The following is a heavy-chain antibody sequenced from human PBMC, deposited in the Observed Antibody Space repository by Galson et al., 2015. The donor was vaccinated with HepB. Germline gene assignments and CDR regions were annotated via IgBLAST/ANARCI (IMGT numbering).Heavy chain of an antibody. Sequence: SLRLSCAASGFTFSSYAMHWVRQAPGKGLEWVAVISYDGSNKYCADSVKGRFTISRDNSKNTLYLQMNSLRAEDTAVYYCARGSRRVVVITVIDYWGQGTLVTVSS. CDR2: ISYDGSNK. CDR3: ARGSRRVVVITVIDY. CDR1: GFTFSSYA. D-gene: IGHD3-22*01. J-gene: IGHJ4*02. V-gene: IGHV3-30-3*01.